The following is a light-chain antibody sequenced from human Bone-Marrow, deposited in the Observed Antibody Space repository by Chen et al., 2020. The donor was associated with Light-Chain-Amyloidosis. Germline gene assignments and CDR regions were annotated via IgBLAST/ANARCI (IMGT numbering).Light chain of an antibody. J-gene: IGLJ3*02. CDR3: FSTDSSDNHGGV. CDR2: DGS. V-gene: IGLV3-10*01. CDR1: ALPYKY. Sequence: SYELTQPPSVSVSPGQTARITCSGDALPYKYTYWYQQKSGQAAVLVIYDGSRRPSGIPERFSASSSGTIATLTVSGAQVEDEADYYCFSTDSSDNHGGVFGGGTKLTVL.